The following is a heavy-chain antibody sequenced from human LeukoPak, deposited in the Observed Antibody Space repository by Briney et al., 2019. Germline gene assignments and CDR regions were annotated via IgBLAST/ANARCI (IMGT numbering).Heavy chain of an antibody. CDR1: GGSFSGYY. J-gene: IGHJ4*02. V-gene: IGHV4-34*01. CDR2: INHSGST. CDR3: ARSGYYFVLFGN. D-gene: IGHD3-22*01. Sequence: PSETLSLTCAAYGGSFSGYYWSWIRQPPGKGLEWIGEINHSGSTNYNPSLKSRVTISVDTSKNQFSLKLSSVTAADTAVYYCARSGYYFVLFGNWGQGTLVTVSS.